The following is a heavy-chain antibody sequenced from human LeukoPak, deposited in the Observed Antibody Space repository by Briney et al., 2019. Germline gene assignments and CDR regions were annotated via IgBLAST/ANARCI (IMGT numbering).Heavy chain of an antibody. V-gene: IGHV5-51*01. CDR2: IYPYDSEI. Sequence: WESPKISCKGSGYIFTSYSIAWVRQMPGKGLEWMGVIYPYDSEIRYSPSFQGQVTISADKSISTAYLQWSSLKASDTAMYYCARPNWARRYFDYWGQGTLVTVSS. CDR1: GYIFTSYS. CDR3: ARPNWARRYFDY. D-gene: IGHD7-27*01. J-gene: IGHJ4*02.